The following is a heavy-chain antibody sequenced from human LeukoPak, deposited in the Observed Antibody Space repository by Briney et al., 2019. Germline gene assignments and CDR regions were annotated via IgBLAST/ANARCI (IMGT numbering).Heavy chain of an antibody. Sequence: SETLSLTCALSGGSVSSTNSWSWVPQSPGKGLEWIGEIYHSGSTNYNPSLKSRVAMSVDTSKNQFSLKLSSVTAADTAVYYCARRLRGDRGYFDYWGQGTLVTVSS. J-gene: IGHJ4*02. V-gene: IGHV4-4*02. CDR2: IYHSGST. CDR1: GGSVSSTNS. CDR3: ARRLRGDRGYFDY. D-gene: IGHD3-10*01.